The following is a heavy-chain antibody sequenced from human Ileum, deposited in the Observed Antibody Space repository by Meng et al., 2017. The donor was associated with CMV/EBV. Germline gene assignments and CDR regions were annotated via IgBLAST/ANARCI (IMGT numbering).Heavy chain of an antibody. Sequence: GESLKISCAASGFTFDDFGMNWVRQRPGRGLEWVSGINWNGGSTGYADSVEGRFTISRDNAKNSLYLQMNTLTAEDTAFYYCARAGFCSTTSCYSWVPRNGMDVWGQGTTVTVSS. CDR3: ARAGFCSTTSCYSWVPRNGMDV. J-gene: IGHJ6*02. D-gene: IGHD2-2*01. CDR2: INWNGGST. CDR1: GFTFDDFG. V-gene: IGHV3-20*04.